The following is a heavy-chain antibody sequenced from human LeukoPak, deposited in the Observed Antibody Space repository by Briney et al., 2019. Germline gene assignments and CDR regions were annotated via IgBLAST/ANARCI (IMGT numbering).Heavy chain of an antibody. Sequence: SETLSLTCAVYGGSFSGYYWSWIRQPPGKGLEWIGEINHSGSTNYNPSLKSRVTISVDTSKSQFSLKLSSVTAADTAVYYCARANYDFWSGYYRNYYYYMDVWGKGTTVTVSS. CDR2: INHSGST. J-gene: IGHJ6*03. CDR3: ARANYDFWSGYYRNYYYYMDV. CDR1: GGSFSGYY. D-gene: IGHD3-3*01. V-gene: IGHV4-34*01.